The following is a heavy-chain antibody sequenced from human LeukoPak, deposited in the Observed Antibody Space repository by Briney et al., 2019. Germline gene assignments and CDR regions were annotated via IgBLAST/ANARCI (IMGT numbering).Heavy chain of an antibody. V-gene: IGHV3-74*01. CDR3: SKGGCHVVDY. D-gene: IGHD3-16*01. CDR1: GFTFSNYW. J-gene: IGHJ4*02. Sequence: GGSLRLSCAASGFTFSNYWMHWVRQAPGKGLVWVSRISTDGSSTTYADSVKGRITVSRDNAKNTLYLQMNSLRAEDTAVYYCSKGGCHVVDYWGQGTLVTVSS. CDR2: ISTDGSST.